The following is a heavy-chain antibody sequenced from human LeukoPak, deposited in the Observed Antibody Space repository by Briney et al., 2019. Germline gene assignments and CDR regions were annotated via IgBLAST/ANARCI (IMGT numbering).Heavy chain of an antibody. V-gene: IGHV1-3*01. Sequence: ASVKVSCKASGYIFTTYPIHCVRQAPGQRLEWMGWMNADNGGTIYSQKFQGRVTITRDTSASTAYVELSSLTSEDTAVYYCAREHKYSSSWYPAYWGQGTLVTVSS. CDR3: AREHKYSSSWYPAY. CDR2: MNADNGGT. D-gene: IGHD6-13*01. J-gene: IGHJ4*02. CDR1: GYIFTTYP.